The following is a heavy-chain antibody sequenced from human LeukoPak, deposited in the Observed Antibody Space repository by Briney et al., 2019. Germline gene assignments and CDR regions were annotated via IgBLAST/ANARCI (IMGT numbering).Heavy chain of an antibody. CDR1: GYTFTGYY. J-gene: IGHJ6*02. CDR2: INPNSGGT. D-gene: IGHD4-17*01. CDR3: AREDGDYYYGMDV. Sequence: ASVKVSCKASGYTFTGYYMHWVRQAPGQGLEWMGWINPNSGGTNYAQKFQGRVTMTRDTSINTAYMELSRLRSDDTAVYYCAREDGDYYYGMDVWGQGTTVTVSS. V-gene: IGHV1-2*02.